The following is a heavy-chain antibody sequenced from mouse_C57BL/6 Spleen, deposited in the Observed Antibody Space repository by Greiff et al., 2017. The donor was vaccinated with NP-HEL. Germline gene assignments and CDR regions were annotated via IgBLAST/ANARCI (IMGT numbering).Heavy chain of an antibody. CDR3: AREGTGTGYFDV. CDR2: IYPGDGDT. D-gene: IGHD4-1*01. J-gene: IGHJ1*03. CDR1: GYAFSSYW. V-gene: IGHV1-80*01. Sequence: QVQLKQSGAELVKPGASVKISCKASGYAFSSYWMNWVKQRPGKGLEWIGQIYPGDGDTNYNGKFKGKATLTADKSSSTAYMQLSSLTSEDSAVYFCAREGTGTGYFDVWGTRTTVTVSS.